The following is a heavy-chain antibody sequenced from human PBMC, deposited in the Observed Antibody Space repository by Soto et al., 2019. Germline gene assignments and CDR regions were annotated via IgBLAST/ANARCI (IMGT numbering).Heavy chain of an antibody. CDR3: TRRWSFSNCSGGSCYSINWFDP. V-gene: IGHV3-73*01. D-gene: IGHD2-15*01. Sequence: GGSLRLSCAASGFTFSGSAMHWVRQASGKGLEWVGRIRSKANSYATAYAASVKGRFTISRDDSKNTAYLQMNSLKTEDTAVYYCTRRWSFSNCSGGSCYSINWFDPWGQGTLVTVSS. CDR1: GFTFSGSA. J-gene: IGHJ5*02. CDR2: IRSKANSYAT.